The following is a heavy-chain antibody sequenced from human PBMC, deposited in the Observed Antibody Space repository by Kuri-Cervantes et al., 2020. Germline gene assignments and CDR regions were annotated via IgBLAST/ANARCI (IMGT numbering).Heavy chain of an antibody. CDR2: ITWNSGSI. D-gene: IGHD1-26*01. J-gene: IGHJ4*02. Sequence: SLKISCAASGFTFDDYAMHWVRQAPGKGLEWVSGITWNSGSIGYADSVKGRFTISRDNAKNTLYLQMNSLRAEDTAVYYCARSEWDLLAGFDYWGQGTLVTVSS. CDR1: GFTFDDYA. CDR3: ARSEWDLLAGFDY. V-gene: IGHV3-9*01.